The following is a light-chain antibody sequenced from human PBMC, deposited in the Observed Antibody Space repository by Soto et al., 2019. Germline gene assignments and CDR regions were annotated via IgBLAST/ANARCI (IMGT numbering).Light chain of an antibody. J-gene: IGKJ5*01. V-gene: IGKV3D-20*02. CDR1: QSVSNTY. CDR3: QKRSNWPIT. CDR2: GES. Sequence: ETVLTQYPGNLSLYPGDRATLSCRSSQSVSNTYLAWYQQNTGQAPRILIYGESNRATGIPDRLSGSGSGTDFTLTISRVDPADFAVYYCQKRSNWPITFGQGTRLEIK.